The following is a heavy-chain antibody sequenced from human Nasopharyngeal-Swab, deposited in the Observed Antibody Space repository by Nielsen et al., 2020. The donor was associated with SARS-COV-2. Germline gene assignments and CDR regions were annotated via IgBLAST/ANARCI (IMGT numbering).Heavy chain of an antibody. V-gene: IGHV1-69*01. D-gene: IGHD5-12*01. CDR2: IIPIFGTA. J-gene: IGHJ5*02. CDR3: ARDSDADSGYDSWAPRTNWFDP. Sequence: WVRQAPGQGLERMGGIIPIFGTANYAQKFQGRVTITADESTSTAYMELSSLRSEDTAVYYCARDSDADSGYDSWAPRTNWFDPWGQGTLVTVSS.